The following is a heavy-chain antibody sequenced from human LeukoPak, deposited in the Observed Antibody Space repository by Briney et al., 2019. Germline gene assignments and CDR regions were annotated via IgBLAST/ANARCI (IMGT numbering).Heavy chain of an antibody. J-gene: IGHJ5*02. Sequence: SETLSLTCSVSGASISSYYWSWIRQTPGKGLEWIGYIYYSGSTNYNPSLKSRVTISVDTSKNQFSLKLSSVTAADTAVYYCARGRGGGGSSNNWFDPWGQGTLVTVSS. CDR3: ARGRGGGGSSNNWFDP. CDR2: IYYSGST. V-gene: IGHV4-59*01. D-gene: IGHD2-15*01. CDR1: GASISSYY.